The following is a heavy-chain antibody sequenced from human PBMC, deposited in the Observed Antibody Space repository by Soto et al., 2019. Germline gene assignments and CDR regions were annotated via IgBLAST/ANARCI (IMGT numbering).Heavy chain of an antibody. CDR1: GYTFTSYG. Sequence: ASVKVSCKASGYTFTSYGISWVRQAPGQGLEWMGWISAYNGNTKYAQKLQGRVTITTDTSASTAYMELSSLRSEDTAVYYCARDPGSGWYDYWGQGTLVTVSS. CDR2: ISAYNGNT. V-gene: IGHV1-18*01. D-gene: IGHD6-19*01. J-gene: IGHJ4*02. CDR3: ARDPGSGWYDY.